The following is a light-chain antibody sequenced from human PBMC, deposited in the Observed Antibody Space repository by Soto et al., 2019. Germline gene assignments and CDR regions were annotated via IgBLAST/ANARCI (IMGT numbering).Light chain of an antibody. CDR1: SSDVGGYNY. V-gene: IGLV2-14*01. Sequence: QSALTQPASVSGSPGQSISISCTGTSSDVGGYNYVSWYQQQPGKAPKLMIYDVSGRPSGVSNRFSGSKSGNTASLTISGLQAEDEADYYCSSYTSSTTRMIFGGGTKLTVL. CDR3: SSYTSSTTRMI. J-gene: IGLJ2*01. CDR2: DVS.